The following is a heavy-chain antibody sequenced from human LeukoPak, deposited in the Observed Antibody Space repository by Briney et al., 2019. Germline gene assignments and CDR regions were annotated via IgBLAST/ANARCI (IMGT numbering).Heavy chain of an antibody. CDR1: GGTFSRNA. CDR2: ITPVFGTP. D-gene: IGHD3-10*01. J-gene: IGHJ5*02. V-gene: IGHV1-69*06. Sequence: SVKVSCKTSGGTFSRNAISWVRQAPGQGLEWMGGITPVFGTPNYAQKFQGRVTISAAKSTSTVYMELSSLRSEDTAMYYCVRSGSGSYYFYWFDPWGQRTLVTVSS. CDR3: VRSGSGSYYFYWFDP.